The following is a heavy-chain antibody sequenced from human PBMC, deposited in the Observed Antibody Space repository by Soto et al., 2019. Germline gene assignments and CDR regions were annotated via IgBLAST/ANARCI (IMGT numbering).Heavy chain of an antibody. CDR2: IIPIFGTA. J-gene: IGHJ6*02. Sequence: QVQLVQSGAEVKKPGSSVKVSCKASGGTFSSYAISWVRQAPGQGLEWMGGIIPIFGTANYAQKFQGRVTITADESASTADMELSSLRAEDTAVYYCARESNWSALGYYCGMDVWGQGTTVTVSS. D-gene: IGHD1-1*01. CDR3: ARESNWSALGYYCGMDV. V-gene: IGHV1-69*12. CDR1: GGTFSSYA.